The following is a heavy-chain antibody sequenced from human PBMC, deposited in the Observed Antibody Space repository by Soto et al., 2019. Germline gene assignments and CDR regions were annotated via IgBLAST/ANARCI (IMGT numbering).Heavy chain of an antibody. CDR1: VDSISSHY. Sequence: SETLSLTCTVSVDSISSHYWGWIRQPPGKGLEWIGHIYYTGDAANYNPSLKSRVTISVDTSKSQFSLRLSSVTAADTAVYYCAGGHFDWPQREIWFDPWGQGTLVTVSS. D-gene: IGHD3-9*01. V-gene: IGHV4-59*11. CDR2: IYYTGDAA. CDR3: AGGHFDWPQREIWFDP. J-gene: IGHJ5*02.